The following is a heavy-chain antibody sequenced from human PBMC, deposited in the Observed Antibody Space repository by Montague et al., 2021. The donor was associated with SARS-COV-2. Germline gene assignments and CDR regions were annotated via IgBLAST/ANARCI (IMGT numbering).Heavy chain of an antibody. V-gene: IGHV4-59*12. CDR3: ARTGYSSGWHSFDY. Sequence: SETLSLTCTVSGGSISSYYWSWIRQPPGKGLEWIGEIYHSGSTNYNPSLKSRVIISVDKSKNQFSLKLSSVTAADTAVYYCARTGYSSGWHSFDYWGQGTLVTVSS. CDR1: GGSISSYY. CDR2: IYHSGST. J-gene: IGHJ4*02. D-gene: IGHD6-19*01.